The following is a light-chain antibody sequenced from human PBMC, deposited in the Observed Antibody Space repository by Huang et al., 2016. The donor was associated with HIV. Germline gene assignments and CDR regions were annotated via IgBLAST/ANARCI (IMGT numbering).Light chain of an antibody. V-gene: IGKV3-11*01. Sequence: EIVLTQSPGTLSLSPGGRATLSCRTSQSFFSFLACYKQRPGQAPRLLIYDASNRATGIPARFSGSGSGTDFTLTISSLEPEDFAVYYCQQRSAWPRTFGQGTKLEIK. CDR2: DAS. CDR1: QSFFSF. J-gene: IGKJ2*01. CDR3: QQRSAWPRT.